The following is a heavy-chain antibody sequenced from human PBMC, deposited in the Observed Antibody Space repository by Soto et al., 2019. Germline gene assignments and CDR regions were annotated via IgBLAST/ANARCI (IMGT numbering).Heavy chain of an antibody. CDR3: SKDRRFGELLA. V-gene: IGHV3-30*18. D-gene: IGHD3-10*01. Sequence: QVQLVESGGGVVQPGRSLRLSCAASGFTFGSYGMHWVRQAPGKGLEWVAVISYDGSSKYYADSVKGRFTISRDNTKNTLYLQMNSLRAEDTAVYYCSKDRRFGELLAWGQGTLVTVSS. CDR1: GFTFGSYG. CDR2: ISYDGSSK. J-gene: IGHJ5*02.